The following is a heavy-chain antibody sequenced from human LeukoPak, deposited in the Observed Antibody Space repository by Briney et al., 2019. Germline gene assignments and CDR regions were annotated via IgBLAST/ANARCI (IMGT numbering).Heavy chain of an antibody. CDR3: ARHGVVGADFDY. CDR1: GYNFTPYW. CDR2: TFAGYSYT. J-gene: IGHJ4*02. Sequence: GESLKISCQSSGYNFTPYWIVWVRQMPGKGLEWMGITFAGYSYTIYSPSFQGQVTISVDKSISTAYLQWSSLKASDTAMYYCARHGVVGADFDYWGQGTLVTVSS. V-gene: IGHV5-51*01. D-gene: IGHD1-26*01.